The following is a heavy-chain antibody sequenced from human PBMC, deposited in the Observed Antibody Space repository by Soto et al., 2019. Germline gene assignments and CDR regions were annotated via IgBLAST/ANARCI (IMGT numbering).Heavy chain of an antibody. J-gene: IGHJ4*02. D-gene: IGHD1-26*01. CDR2: INPNSGGT. V-gene: IGHV1-2*02. Sequence: XSVKVSCKAAGYTFTGQFMHWVRQAPGQGLEWMGWINPNSGGTNYAQKFQGRVTMTRDTSISTAYMELRRLRSDDTAVYYCARDDGGVGAPFDSWGQGTLVTVSS. CDR1: GYTFTGQF. CDR3: ARDDGGVGAPFDS.